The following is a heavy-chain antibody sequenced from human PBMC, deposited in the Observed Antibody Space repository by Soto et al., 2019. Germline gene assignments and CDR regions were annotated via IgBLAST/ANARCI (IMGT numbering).Heavy chain of an antibody. J-gene: IGHJ6*02. Sequence: HPGGSLRLSCAASGFTVSSNYMRWVRQAPGKGLEWVSTIYSGGSTYYADSVKGRFTISRDNSKNTLYLQMNTLRAEDTALYYCAREWEFGYGMDVWGQGTTVTVSS. V-gene: IGHV3-53*01. CDR1: GFTVSSNY. D-gene: IGHD1-26*01. CDR3: AREWEFGYGMDV. CDR2: IYSGGST.